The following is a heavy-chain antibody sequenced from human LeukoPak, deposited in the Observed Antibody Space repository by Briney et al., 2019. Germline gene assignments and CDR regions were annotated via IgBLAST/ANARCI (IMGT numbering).Heavy chain of an antibody. CDR2: ISSSSSYI. CDR3: ARGPVTISFGYYMDV. V-gene: IGHV3-21*01. Sequence: PGGSLRLSCTASGFNFSTYWMTWVRQVPGKGLEWVSSISSSSSYIYYADSVKGRFTISRDNAKNSLYLQMNSLRAEDTAVYYCARGPVTISFGYYMDVWGKGTTVTVSS. D-gene: IGHD4-11*01. J-gene: IGHJ6*03. CDR1: GFNFSTYW.